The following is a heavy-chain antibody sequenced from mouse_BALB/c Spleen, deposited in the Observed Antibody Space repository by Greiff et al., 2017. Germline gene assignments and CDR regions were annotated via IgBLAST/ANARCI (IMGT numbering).Heavy chain of an antibody. V-gene: IGHV3-8*02. Sequence: EVQRVESGPSLVKPSQTLSLTCSVTGDSITSGYWNWIRKFPGNKLEYMGYISYSGSTYYNPSLKSRISITRDTSKNQSYLQLNSVTTEDTATYYCARHTMVTTRKYYFDYWGQGTTLTVSS. CDR1: GDSITSGY. CDR2: ISYSGST. J-gene: IGHJ2*01. CDR3: ARHTMVTTRKYYFDY. D-gene: IGHD2-2*01.